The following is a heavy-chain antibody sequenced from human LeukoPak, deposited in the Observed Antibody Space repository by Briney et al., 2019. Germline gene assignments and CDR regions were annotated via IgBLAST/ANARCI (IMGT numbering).Heavy chain of an antibody. CDR1: GFAFSNDW. V-gene: IGHV3-15*01. CDR3: TVIQGWGLGSYYVDY. D-gene: IGHD3-10*01. CDR2: IKSKTSGGTT. Sequence: GGSLRLSCAASGFAFSNDWMSWVRQAPGKGLEWVGRIKSKTSGGTTDYAAPVKGRFTISRDDSKNMLYLQMDSVKTEDTAVYYCTVIQGWGLGSYYVDYWGQGTLVTVSS. J-gene: IGHJ4*02.